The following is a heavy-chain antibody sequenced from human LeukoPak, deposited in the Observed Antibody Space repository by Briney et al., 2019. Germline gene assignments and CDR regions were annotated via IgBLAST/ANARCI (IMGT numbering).Heavy chain of an antibody. D-gene: IGHD2-2*01. CDR3: ARARRVTSTDY. CDR1: GGTFSSYA. J-gene: IGHJ4*02. V-gene: IGHV1-18*01. Sequence: ASVKVSCKASGGTFSSYAISWVRQAPGQGLEWMGWISAYNGNTNYAQKLQGRVTMTTDTSTSTAYMELRSLRSGDTAVYYCARARRVTSTDYWGQGTLVTVSS. CDR2: ISAYNGNT.